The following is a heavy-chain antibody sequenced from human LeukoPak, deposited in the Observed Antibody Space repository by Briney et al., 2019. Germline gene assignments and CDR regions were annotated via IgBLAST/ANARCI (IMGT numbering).Heavy chain of an antibody. CDR3: ARSEVLDYYDSSGYSYFDY. CDR1: GYTFTGYY. J-gene: IGHJ4*02. V-gene: IGHV1-2*02. CDR2: INPNSGGT. D-gene: IGHD3-22*01. Sequence: ASVKVSCKASGYTFTGYYMHWVRQAPGQGLEWMGWINPNSGGTNYAQKFQGRVTMTRDTSISTAYMELSRLRSDDTAVHYCARSEVLDYYDSSGYSYFDYWGQGTLVTVSS.